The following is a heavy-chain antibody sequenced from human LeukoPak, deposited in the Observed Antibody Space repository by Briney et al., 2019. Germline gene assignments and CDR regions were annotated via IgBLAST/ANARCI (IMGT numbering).Heavy chain of an antibody. D-gene: IGHD3-3*01. CDR3: ASTRNYDLWSGSGYFDL. CDR1: GGSISSGSYY. V-gene: IGHV4-61*02. J-gene: IGHJ2*01. CDR2: IYSSGST. Sequence: SETLSLTCTVSGGSISSGSYYWSWIRQPAGKRLEWIGRIYSSGSTNYNPSLKRRVTISVDTSKNQFSLKLSSVTAADTAVYYCASTRNYDLWSGSGYFDLWGRGTLVTVSS.